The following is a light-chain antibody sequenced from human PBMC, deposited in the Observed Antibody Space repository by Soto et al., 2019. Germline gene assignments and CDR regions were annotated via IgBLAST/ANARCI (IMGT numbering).Light chain of an antibody. J-gene: IGLJ2*01. CDR1: SSDVGGYNY. V-gene: IGLV2-14*03. CDR3: NAYAIGNSPLL. Sequence: QSALTQPASLSGSPGQSITISCTGTSSDVGGYNYVSWYQQHPGKAPRLMIYGVSNRPLGVSYRFSGSKSGNMASLTISALQFEDEADYYVNAYAIGNSPLLFCGGTKLTVL. CDR2: GVS.